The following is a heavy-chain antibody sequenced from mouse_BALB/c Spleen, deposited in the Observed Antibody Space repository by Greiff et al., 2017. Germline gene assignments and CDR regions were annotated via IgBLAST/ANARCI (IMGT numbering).Heavy chain of an antibody. CDR3: TRRGGFYFDY. CDR2: IYPSDSYT. CDR1: GYTFTSYW. J-gene: IGHJ2*01. Sequence: QVQLQQPGAELVRPGASVKLSCKASGYTFTSYWINWVKQRPGQGLEWIGNIYPSDSYTNYNQTFKDKATLTVDKSSSTAYMQLSSPTSEDSAVYYCTRRGGFYFDYWGQGTTLTVSS. V-gene: IGHV1-69*02.